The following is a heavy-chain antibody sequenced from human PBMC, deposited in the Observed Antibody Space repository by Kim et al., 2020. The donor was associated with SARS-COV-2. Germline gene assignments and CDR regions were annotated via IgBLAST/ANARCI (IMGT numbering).Heavy chain of an antibody. V-gene: IGHV3-43*02. CDR3: AKAYDSSGYYYYYYGMDV. CDR1: GFTFDDYA. D-gene: IGHD3-22*01. J-gene: IGHJ6*02. Sequence: GGSLRLSCAASGFTFDDYAMHWVRQAPGKGLEWVSLISGDGGSTYYADSVKGRFTISRDNSKNSLYLQMNSLRTEDTALYYCAKAYDSSGYYYYYYGMDVWDQGTTVTVAS. CDR2: ISGDGGST.